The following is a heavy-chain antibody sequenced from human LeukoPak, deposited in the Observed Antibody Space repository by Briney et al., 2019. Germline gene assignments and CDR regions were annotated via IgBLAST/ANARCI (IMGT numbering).Heavy chain of an antibody. CDR1: GFTFSSYE. D-gene: IGHD6-6*01. CDR3: ARDEYSSSRKDY. Sequence: GGSLRLSCAASGFTFSSYEMNWVRQAPGKGLEWVSYISSSSSYIYYADSVKGRFTISRDNAKNSLYLQMNSLRAEDTAVYYCARDEYSSSRKDYWGQGTLVTVSS. J-gene: IGHJ4*02. V-gene: IGHV3-21*05. CDR2: ISSSSSYI.